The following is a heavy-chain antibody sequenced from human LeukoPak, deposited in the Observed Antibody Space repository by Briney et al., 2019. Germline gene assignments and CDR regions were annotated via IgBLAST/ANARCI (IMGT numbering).Heavy chain of an antibody. V-gene: IGHV4-59*01. CDR3: ARDLPVGY. D-gene: IGHD1-26*01. J-gene: IGHJ4*02. Sequence: SEALSLTCTVSGVSISIYSWSWIRQPPGKGLEWIGSIYYSGRTNYNPSLKSRVTISVDTSKNQCSLKLSSVTAADTALYYCARDLPVGYWGQGTLVTVSS. CDR2: IYYSGRT. CDR1: GVSISIYS.